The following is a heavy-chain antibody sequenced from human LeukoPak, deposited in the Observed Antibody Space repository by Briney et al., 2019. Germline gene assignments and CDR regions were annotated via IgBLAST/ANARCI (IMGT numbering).Heavy chain of an antibody. CDR3: ARDSLGGIATN. CDR2: ISSNGGST. Sequence: GGSLRLSCAAFGFTFSSYDMHWVRQAPGKGLEYVSAISSNGGSTYYANSVKGRFTISRDNSKNTLYLQMGSLRAEDMAVYYCARDSLGGIATNWGQGTLVTVSS. J-gene: IGHJ4*02. V-gene: IGHV3-64*01. CDR1: GFTFSSYD. D-gene: IGHD6-13*01.